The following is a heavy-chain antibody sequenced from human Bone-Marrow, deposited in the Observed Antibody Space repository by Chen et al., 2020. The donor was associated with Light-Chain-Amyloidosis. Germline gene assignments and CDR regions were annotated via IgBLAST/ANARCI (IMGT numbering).Heavy chain of an antibody. CDR3: ARRRDGYNFDY. D-gene: IGHD5-12*01. Sequence: EVQLEQSGPEVKKPGESLKISCKGSGYTFPNYWIGWVRQMPGKGLEWVGVIYPDDSDARYSPSFEGQVTISADKSITTAYLQWSSLKASDTAMYYCARRRDGYNFDYWGQGTLVTVSS. CDR1: GYTFPNYW. V-gene: IGHV5-51*01. CDR2: IYPDDSDA. J-gene: IGHJ4*02.